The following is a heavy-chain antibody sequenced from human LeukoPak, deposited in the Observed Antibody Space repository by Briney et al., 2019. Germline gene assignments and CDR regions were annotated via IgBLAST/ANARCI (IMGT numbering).Heavy chain of an antibody. CDR2: IYYSGST. CDR3: ARNGIVGATPYFDY. V-gene: IGHV4-59*01. Sequence: PSETLSLTCTVSGGSTSSYYWSWIRQPPGKGLEWIGYIYYSGSTNYNPSLKSRVTISVDTSKNQFSLKLSSVTAADTAVYYCARNGIVGATPYFDYWGQGTLVTVSS. J-gene: IGHJ4*02. D-gene: IGHD1-26*01. CDR1: GGSTSSYY.